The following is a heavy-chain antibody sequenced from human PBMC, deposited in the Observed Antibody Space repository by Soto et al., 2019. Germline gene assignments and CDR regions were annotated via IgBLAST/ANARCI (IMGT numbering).Heavy chain of an antibody. V-gene: IGHV4-59*01. D-gene: IGHD3-16*01. J-gene: IGHJ4*02. CDR1: GGSISPFY. Sequence: SETLSLTCTVSGGSISPFYWSWVRQPPGKGLEWIGYLYYSDNTNYNPSLKSRVTISVDASKNQVSLRLTSVTAADTAVYYCARVGGVAARTFDYWGQGTVVT. CDR3: ARVGGVAARTFDY. CDR2: LYYSDNT.